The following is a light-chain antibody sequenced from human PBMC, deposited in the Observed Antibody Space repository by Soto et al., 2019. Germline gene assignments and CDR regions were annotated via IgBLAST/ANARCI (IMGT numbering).Light chain of an antibody. J-gene: IGKJ1*01. CDR3: QQYQNWPPWT. V-gene: IGKV3-15*01. Sequence: EIVMTQSPATLSVSPGESATLSCRASQTVNTNLAWYQQKPGQAPRLLIYGALTRATGIPVRFSGSGSGTEFTLTITSLQSEDFAIYYCQQYQNWPPWTFGQGTKVEIK. CDR2: GAL. CDR1: QTVNTN.